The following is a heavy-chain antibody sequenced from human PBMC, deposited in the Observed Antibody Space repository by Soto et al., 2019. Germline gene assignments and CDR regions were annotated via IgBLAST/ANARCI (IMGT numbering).Heavy chain of an antibody. D-gene: IGHD2-15*01. Sequence: SVKVSCKASGGTFSSYAISWVRQAPGQGLEWMGGIIPIFGTANYAQKFQGRVTITADESTSTAYMELSSLRSEDTAVYYCASPKRSGGSCYAYWGQGTLVTVSS. V-gene: IGHV1-69*13. CDR3: ASPKRSGGSCYAY. CDR1: GGTFSSYA. CDR2: IIPIFGTA. J-gene: IGHJ4*02.